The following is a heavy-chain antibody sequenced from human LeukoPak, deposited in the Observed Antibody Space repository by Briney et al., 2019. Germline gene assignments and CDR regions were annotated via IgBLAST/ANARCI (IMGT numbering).Heavy chain of an antibody. J-gene: IGHJ1*01. CDR3: ARTDSSSWYAEYFQH. V-gene: IGHV3-21*01. Sequence: GGSLRLSCAASGFTFSSYSMNWVRQAPGKGLEWVSSISSSSSYIYYADSVKGRFTISRDNAKNSLYLQMNSLRAEDTAVYYCARTDSSSWYAEYFQHWGQGTLVTVSS. CDR2: ISSSSSYI. CDR1: GFTFSSYS. D-gene: IGHD6-13*01.